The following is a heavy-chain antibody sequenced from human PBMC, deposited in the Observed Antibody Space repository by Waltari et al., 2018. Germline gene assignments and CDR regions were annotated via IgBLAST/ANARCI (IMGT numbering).Heavy chain of an antibody. V-gene: IGHV4-34*02. Sequence: QAPLQQWGAGQLKPSETLSLTCAVYGATFTDSYWSWVRQAPGKGLEWIGEINHEGNTKYKTSRQNRVTLSVDMSRKQFSLKMRSVSAADTGIYYCARGGTFPGYYYYMDIWGKGTAVTVSS. D-gene: IGHD3-16*01. CDR1: GATFTDSY. CDR3: ARGGTFPGYYYYMDI. CDR2: INHEGNT. J-gene: IGHJ6*03.